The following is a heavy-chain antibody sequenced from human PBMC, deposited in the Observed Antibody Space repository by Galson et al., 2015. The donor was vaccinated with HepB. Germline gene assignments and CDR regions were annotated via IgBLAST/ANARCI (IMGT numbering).Heavy chain of an antibody. D-gene: IGHD2-2*01. CDR2: LDPSDSYT. J-gene: IGHJ4*02. Sequence: QSGAEVKKPGECLRISCKGSGYSFTSYWISWVRQMPGKGLEWMGRLDPSDSYTTNSPSFQGHVTISADKSISTAYLQWSSLKASDTAMYYCARLGEGYCSSTSCYSDDYWGQGTLVTVSS. V-gene: IGHV5-10-1*01. CDR1: GYSFTSYW. CDR3: ARLGEGYCSSTSCYSDDY.